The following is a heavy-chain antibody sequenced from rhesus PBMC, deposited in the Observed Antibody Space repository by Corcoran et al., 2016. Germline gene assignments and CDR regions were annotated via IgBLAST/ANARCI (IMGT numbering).Heavy chain of an antibody. CDR2: INGNSGIT. V-gene: IGHV4-80*01. D-gene: IGHD6-25*01. CDR3: ASRGIVAAFDY. J-gene: IGHJ4*01. CDR1: GGSFSSYW. Sequence: QVQLQESGPGLVKPSETLSLTCAVSGGSFSSYWWSWIRQPPGKGLEWIGEINGNSGITNYNPSLKSRVTISKDASKNQFSLKLSSVTAADTAVYYCASRGIVAAFDYWGQGVLVTVSS.